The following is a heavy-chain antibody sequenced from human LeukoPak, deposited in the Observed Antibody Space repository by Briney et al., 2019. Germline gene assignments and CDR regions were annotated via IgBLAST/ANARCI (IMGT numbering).Heavy chain of an antibody. D-gene: IGHD6-13*01. V-gene: IGHV4-39*07. CDR2: MFYSGST. CDR1: GFTFSSYS. J-gene: IGHJ4*02. CDR3: ARLYSITWYYFDY. Sequence: GSLRLSCAASGFTFSSYSMNWVRQPPGKGLEWVGSMFYSGSTYYNPSLKSRVTISVNTSKNQFSLKLSSVTAADTAVYYCARLYSITWYYFDYWGQGTLVTVSS.